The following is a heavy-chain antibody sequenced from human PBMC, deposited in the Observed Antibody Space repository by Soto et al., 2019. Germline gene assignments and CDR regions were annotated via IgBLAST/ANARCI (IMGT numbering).Heavy chain of an antibody. J-gene: IGHJ6*02. CDR2: IWYDGSNK. D-gene: IGHD3-10*01. V-gene: IGHV3-33*01. Sequence: QVQLVESGGGVVQPGRSLRLSCAASGFTFSSYGMHWVRQAPGKGLEWVAVIWYDGSNKDYADSVKGRFTISRDNSKNTLYRQMNSLRAEDTAVYYCARDGYGSGSYYNAAYGMDVWGQGTTVTVSS. CDR3: ARDGYGSGSYYNAAYGMDV. CDR1: GFTFSSYG.